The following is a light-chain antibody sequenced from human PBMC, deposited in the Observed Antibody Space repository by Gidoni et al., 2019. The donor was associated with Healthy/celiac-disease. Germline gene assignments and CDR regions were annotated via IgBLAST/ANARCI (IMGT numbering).Light chain of an antibody. V-gene: IGKV1-33*01. CDR3: QQYDNLLLT. CDR1: QDINNY. J-gene: IGKJ5*01. CDR2: DAS. Sequence: DIQMTQSPSSLSASVGDRVTITCQASQDINNYLNWYQQKPGKAPKLLIYDASNLETGVPSRFSGSGSGTDFTFTISSLQPEDIATYYCQQYDNLLLTFGQGTRLEIK.